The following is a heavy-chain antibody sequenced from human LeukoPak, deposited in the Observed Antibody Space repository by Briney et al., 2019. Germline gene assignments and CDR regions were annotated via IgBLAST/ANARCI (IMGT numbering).Heavy chain of an antibody. CDR1: GGTFSSYA. D-gene: IGHD6-19*01. CDR2: IIPIFGTA. J-gene: IGHJ4*02. V-gene: IGHV1-69*05. Sequence: GASVKVSCKASGGTFSSYAISWVRQAPGQGLEWMGRIIPIFGTANYAQKFQGRVTITTDESTSTAYMELSSLRSEDTAVYYCARDGLLKIAVYWGQGTLVTVSS. CDR3: ARDGLLKIAVY.